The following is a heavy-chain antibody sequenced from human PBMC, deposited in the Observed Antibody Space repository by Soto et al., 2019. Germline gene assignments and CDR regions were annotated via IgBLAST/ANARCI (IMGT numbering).Heavy chain of an antibody. V-gene: IGHV4-4*02. CDR3: ARAYYDFWSGYYTGMSTYYYYYMDV. D-gene: IGHD3-3*01. CDR1: SGSISSSNW. CDR2: IYHSGST. J-gene: IGHJ6*03. Sequence: SETLSLTCAVSSGSISSSNWWSWVRQPPGKGLEWIGEIYHSGSTNYNPSLKSRVTISVDKSKNQFSLKLSSVTAADTAVYYCARAYYDFWSGYYTGMSTYYYYYMDVWGKGTTVTVSS.